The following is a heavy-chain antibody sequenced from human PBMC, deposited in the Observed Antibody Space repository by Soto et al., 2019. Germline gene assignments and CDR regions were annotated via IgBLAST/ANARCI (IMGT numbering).Heavy chain of an antibody. D-gene: IGHD3-9*01. Sequence: QVQLQESGPGLVKPSQTLSLTCTVSGGSISSGGYYWSWIRQHPGKGLEWIGYIYYSGSTYYNPSIQSRVTISVDTSKNQFSLKRSSVTAAETAVYYCARHDNDILPGYSWVFDYWGQGTLVTVSS. CDR2: IYYSGST. CDR1: GGSISSGGYY. V-gene: IGHV4-31*03. J-gene: IGHJ4*02. CDR3: ARHDNDILPGYSWVFDY.